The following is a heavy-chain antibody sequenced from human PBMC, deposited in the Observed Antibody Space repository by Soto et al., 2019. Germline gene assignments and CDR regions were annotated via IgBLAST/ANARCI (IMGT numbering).Heavy chain of an antibody. J-gene: IGHJ6*02. CDR2: ISYDGATQ. CDR3: ATKARVTHYLYYGMDV. CDR1: GLTFNTSG. Sequence: GGSLRLSCEVSGLTFNTSGMHWVRQAPGKGLEWLAVISYDGATQYYGDTVKGRFTISRDNSKNTLFLHMGRLRAEDTAMYYCATKARVTHYLYYGMDVWGLGTTVTVS. V-gene: IGHV3-30*03. D-gene: IGHD2-21*02.